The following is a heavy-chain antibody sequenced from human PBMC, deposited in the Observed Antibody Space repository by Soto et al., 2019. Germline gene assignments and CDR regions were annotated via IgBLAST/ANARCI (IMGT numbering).Heavy chain of an antibody. V-gene: IGHV4-30-4*01. D-gene: IGHD3-16*01. CDR3: AREGGESSDGLYYFDY. J-gene: IGHJ4*02. Sequence: PXETRSLTCTVSGGSTSSDNCWSWIRQPPVKGLEWIGHIYYSGNTDYNPSLKSRLAISIDTSKNQFSLKLSSVTAADTAVYFCAREGGESSDGLYYFDYWGQGSLVTVSS. CDR1: GGSTSSDNC. CDR2: IYYSGNT.